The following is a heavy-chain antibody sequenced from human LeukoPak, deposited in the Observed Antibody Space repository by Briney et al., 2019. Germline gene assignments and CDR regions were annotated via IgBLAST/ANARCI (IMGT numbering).Heavy chain of an antibody. Sequence: ASVKVSCKASGYTFISYGISWVRQAPGQGLEWMGWISAYNGNTNYAQKLQGRVTMTTDTSTSTAYMELTSLRSEDTAVYYCARYSWAVAGTGRAFDIWGQGTMVTVSS. CDR2: ISAYNGNT. V-gene: IGHV1-18*01. J-gene: IGHJ3*02. D-gene: IGHD6-19*01. CDR3: ARYSWAVAGTGRAFDI. CDR1: GYTFISYG.